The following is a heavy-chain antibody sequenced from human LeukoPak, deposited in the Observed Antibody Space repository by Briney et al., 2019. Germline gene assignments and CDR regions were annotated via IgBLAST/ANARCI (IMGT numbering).Heavy chain of an antibody. J-gene: IGHJ6*03. CDR3: ARVGDDYGDYDYYYYMDV. V-gene: IGHV3-23*01. CDR2: ISGSGDNT. CDR1: GFTFSGFA. D-gene: IGHD4-17*01. Sequence: GGSLRLSCAASGFTFSGFAMSWVRRTPGKGLEWVSGISGSGDNTLYADSVKGRFTISRDNSKNTLYLEMNSLRAEDTAVYYCARVGDDYGDYDYYYYMDVWGKGTTVTVPS.